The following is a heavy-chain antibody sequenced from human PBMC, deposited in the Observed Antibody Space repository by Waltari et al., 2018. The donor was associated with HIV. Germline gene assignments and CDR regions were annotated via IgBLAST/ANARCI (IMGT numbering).Heavy chain of an antibody. CDR2: IYYSGST. D-gene: IGHD2-15*01. J-gene: IGHJ6*02. V-gene: IGHV4-59*01. CDR1: GGSISSYY. CDR3: ARGPPIIVGGGMDV. Sequence: QVQLQESGPGLVKPSETLSLTCTVSGGSISSYYWSWIRQPPGKGLEWIGYIYYSGSTNYTPSLKSRVTISVDTSKNQFSRKLSSVTAADTAVYYCARGPPIIVGGGMDVWGQGTTVTVSS.